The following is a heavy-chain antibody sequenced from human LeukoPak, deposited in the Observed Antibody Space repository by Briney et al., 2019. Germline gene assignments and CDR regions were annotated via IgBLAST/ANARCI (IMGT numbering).Heavy chain of an antibody. Sequence: GGSLRLSCAASGFTFSRYWMHWVRQAPGKGLVWVSRLNRDGSSTSYADSVKGRFTISRDNAKNTLFLHMNSLRAEDTAVYYCARDYYDSSGYLSGMDVWGQGTTVTVSS. D-gene: IGHD3-22*01. CDR3: ARDYYDSSGYLSGMDV. V-gene: IGHV3-74*01. CDR2: LNRDGSST. J-gene: IGHJ6*02. CDR1: GFTFSRYW.